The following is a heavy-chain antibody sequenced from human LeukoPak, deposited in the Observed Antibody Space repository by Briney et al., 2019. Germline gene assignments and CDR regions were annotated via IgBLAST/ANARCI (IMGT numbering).Heavy chain of an antibody. V-gene: IGHV4-34*01. J-gene: IGHJ4*02. CDR2: NYYSGST. Sequence: SETLSLTCAVYGGSFSGYYWGWIRQPPGKGQEWIGSNYYSGSTYYNPSLKSRVTISVDTSKNQFSLKLSSVTAADTAVYYCARESYNLNYGGNFDYWGQGTLVTVSS. D-gene: IGHD1-7*01. CDR1: GGSFSGYY. CDR3: ARESYNLNYGGNFDY.